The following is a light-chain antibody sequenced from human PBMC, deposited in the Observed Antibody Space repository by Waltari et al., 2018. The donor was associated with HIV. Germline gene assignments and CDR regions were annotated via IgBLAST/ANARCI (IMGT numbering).Light chain of an antibody. CDR2: GAS. CDR1: QSVSTD. J-gene: IGKJ4*01. Sequence: EIVLTQSTATLSVSPGEGATLSCRASQSVSTDLAWYQQQVGQAPRLLIAGASSRATGVPARVSGSGAGTEFTLTISRLQSDDIALYYCQQYNKWPLTLGGGTKVEIK. CDR3: QQYNKWPLT. V-gene: IGKV3-15*01.